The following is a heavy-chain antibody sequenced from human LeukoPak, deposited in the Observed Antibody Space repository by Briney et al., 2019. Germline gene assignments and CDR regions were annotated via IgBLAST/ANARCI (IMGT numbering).Heavy chain of an antibody. CDR1: GFTFSSYS. CDR2: ISSSSSTI. J-gene: IGHJ6*02. Sequence: GGSLRLSCAASGFTFSSYSMNWVRQAPGKGLEWVSYISSSSSTIYYADSVKGRFTISRDNAKNSLYLQMNSLRAEDTAVYYCARDRGQLWLPDYYYYYGIDVWGQGTTVTVSS. D-gene: IGHD5-18*01. CDR3: ARDRGQLWLPDYYYYYGIDV. V-gene: IGHV3-48*01.